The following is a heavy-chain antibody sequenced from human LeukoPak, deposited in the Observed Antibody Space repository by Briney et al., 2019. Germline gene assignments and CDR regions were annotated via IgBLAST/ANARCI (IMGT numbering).Heavy chain of an antibody. V-gene: IGHV4-59*01. CDR3: ARVSCSSTSCPRRDALDV. Sequence: SETLSLTCTVSGGPISYYYWSWIRQPPGKGLEWIGYIYYSGSTNYNPSLKSRVTISVDTSKNQFSLNLTSVTTADTAVYYCARVSCSSTSCPRRDALDVWGQGTMVTVSS. D-gene: IGHD2-2*01. CDR1: GGPISYYY. CDR2: IYYSGST. J-gene: IGHJ3*01.